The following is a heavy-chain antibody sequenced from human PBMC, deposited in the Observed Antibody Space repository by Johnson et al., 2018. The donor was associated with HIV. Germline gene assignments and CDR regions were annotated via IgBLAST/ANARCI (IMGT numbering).Heavy chain of an antibody. Sequence: EVQLVESGGGLVQPGGSLRLSCAASGFTVSSNYMSWVRQAPGKGLEWVSVIYSGGSTYYADSVKGRFTIPRDNSKNTLYLQMNSLRAEDTAVYYCARSGDSIGSFWAGGAFDIWGQGTMVTVSS. CDR1: GFTVSSNY. CDR3: ARSGDSIGSFWAGGAFDI. CDR2: IYSGGST. V-gene: IGHV3-66*01. J-gene: IGHJ3*02. D-gene: IGHD3/OR15-3a*01.